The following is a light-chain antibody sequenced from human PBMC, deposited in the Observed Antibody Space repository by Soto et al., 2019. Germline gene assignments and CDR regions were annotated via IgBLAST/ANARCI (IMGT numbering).Light chain of an antibody. J-gene: IGKJ4*01. Sequence: DIQRTQYPSSLSASVGDRVTITCQASQDISNYLNWYQQKPGKAPKLLIYDASNLETGVPSRFSGSGSGTDFTFTISSLQPEDIATYYCQQYDNLPALTFGGGTKVDIK. CDR2: DAS. CDR3: QQYDNLPALT. V-gene: IGKV1-33*01. CDR1: QDISNY.